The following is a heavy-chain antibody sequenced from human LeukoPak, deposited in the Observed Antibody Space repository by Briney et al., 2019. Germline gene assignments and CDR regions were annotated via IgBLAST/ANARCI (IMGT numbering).Heavy chain of an antibody. Sequence: GGSLRLSCEASGFTFSRYWMHWVRQAPGKGLVWVSRIKSDGKTNYANSVKGRFTISRDNAKNTVSLQMDSLRAEDTGVYYCARAPSEVGGYYPEYFRHWGQGTLVSVSS. CDR1: GFTFSRYW. CDR2: IKSDGKT. V-gene: IGHV3-74*01. D-gene: IGHD3-22*01. CDR3: ARAPSEVGGYYPEYFRH. J-gene: IGHJ1*01.